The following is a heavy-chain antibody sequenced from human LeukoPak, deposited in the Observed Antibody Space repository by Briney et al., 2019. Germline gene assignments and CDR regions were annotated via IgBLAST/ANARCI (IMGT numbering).Heavy chain of an antibody. J-gene: IGHJ6*03. CDR1: GYTFTSYD. CDR2: MNPNSGNT. Sequence: ASVKVSCKASGYTFTSYDINWVRQATGQGLEWMGWMNPNSGNTGYAQKFQGRVTMTRNTSINTAYMELSSLRSEDTAVYYCASRPRDYPYYYYMDVWGKGTTVTISS. V-gene: IGHV1-8*01. CDR3: ASRPRDYPYYYYMDV.